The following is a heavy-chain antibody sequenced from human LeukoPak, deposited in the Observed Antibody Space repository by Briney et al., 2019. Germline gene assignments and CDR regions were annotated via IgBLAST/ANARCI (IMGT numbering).Heavy chain of an antibody. CDR3: AKDISGDSSGYYFDY. V-gene: IGHV3-43*01. J-gene: IGHJ4*02. D-gene: IGHD3-22*01. CDR2: ISWDGGST. Sequence: PGGSLRLSCAASGFTFDDYTMHWVRQAPGKGLEWVSLISWDGGSTYYADSVKGRFTISRDNSKNSLYLQMNSLRTEDTALYYCAKDISGDSSGYYFDYWGQGTLVTVSS. CDR1: GFTFDDYT.